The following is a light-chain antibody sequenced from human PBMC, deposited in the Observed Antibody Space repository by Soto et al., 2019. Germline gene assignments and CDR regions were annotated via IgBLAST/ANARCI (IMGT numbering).Light chain of an antibody. J-gene: IGKJ2*01. CDR2: GAS. CDR1: QTISTY. V-gene: IGKV1-39*01. Sequence: DIQMTQTPSSLSASVGDRVTITCRASQTISTYLNWYQQKPGKGPKLLIYGASSLQSGVPSRFSGSGSGTDFTLTIRSLQPEDFATYFCQQSYSSPLYTFGQGTKLAI. CDR3: QQSYSSPLYT.